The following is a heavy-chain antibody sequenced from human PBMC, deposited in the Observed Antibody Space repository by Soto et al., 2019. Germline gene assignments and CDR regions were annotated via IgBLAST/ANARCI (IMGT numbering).Heavy chain of an antibody. D-gene: IGHD2-15*01. CDR2: IIPIFGTA. CDR1: GGTFSSYA. V-gene: IGHV1-69*13. CDR3: ARGIVVVVAAGYHYYGMDV. Sequence: SVKVSCKASGGTFSSYAISWVRQAPGQGLEWMGGIIPIFGTANYAQKFQGRVTITADESTSTAYMELSSLRSEDTAVYYCARGIVVVVAAGYHYYGMDVWGQGTTVTVSS. J-gene: IGHJ6*02.